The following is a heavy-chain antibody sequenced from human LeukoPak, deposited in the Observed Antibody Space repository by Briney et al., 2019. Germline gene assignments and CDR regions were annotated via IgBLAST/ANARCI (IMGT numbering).Heavy chain of an antibody. D-gene: IGHD3-3*01. CDR2: ISGSGGST. V-gene: IGHV3-23*01. J-gene: IGHJ3*02. CDR1: GFTFSSYA. CDR3: AKDYDFWSGYPYDAFDI. Sequence: GGSLRLSCAASGFTFSSYAMSWVRQAPGKGLEWVSAISGSGGSTYYADSVKGRFTISRDNSKNTLYLQMNSLRAEDTAVYYCAKDYDFWSGYPYDAFDIWGQGTMVTVSS.